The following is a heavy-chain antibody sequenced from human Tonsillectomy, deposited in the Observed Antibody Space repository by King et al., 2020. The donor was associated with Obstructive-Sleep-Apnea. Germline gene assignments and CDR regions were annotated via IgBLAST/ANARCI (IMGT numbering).Heavy chain of an antibody. V-gene: IGHV3-21*01. CDR2: ISTSSSYI. Sequence: VQLVESGGGLVKPGGSLRLSCAASGFTFSSYSMNWVRQAPGKGLEWVSSISTSSSYIYYADSMKGRFTISRDNAKNSLYLQMNSLRAEDTAVYYCARAGVLWFGETNAFDIWGQGTMVTVSS. D-gene: IGHD3-10*01. CDR3: ARAGVLWFGETNAFDI. J-gene: IGHJ3*02. CDR1: GFTFSSYS.